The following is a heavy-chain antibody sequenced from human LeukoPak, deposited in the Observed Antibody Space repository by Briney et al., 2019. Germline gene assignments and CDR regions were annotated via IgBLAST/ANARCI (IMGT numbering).Heavy chain of an antibody. D-gene: IGHD1-26*01. CDR2: ISYDGSNK. CDR3: ARDRVGATDYFDY. CDR1: GFTFSSYA. J-gene: IGHJ4*02. V-gene: IGHV3-30-3*01. Sequence: PGGSLRLSCAASGFTFSSYAMPWVRQAPGKGLEWVAVISYDGSNKYYADSVKGRFTISRDNSKNTLYLQMNSLRAEDTAVYYCARDRVGATDYFDYWGQGTLVTVSS.